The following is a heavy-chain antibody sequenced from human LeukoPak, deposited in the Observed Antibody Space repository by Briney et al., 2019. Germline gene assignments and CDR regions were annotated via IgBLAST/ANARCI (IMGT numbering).Heavy chain of an antibody. D-gene: IGHD3-22*01. CDR2: ISGSGVGT. CDR3: AKRKTSGYYYFDS. CDR1: GFTFGSYA. Sequence: GGSLRLSCVASGFTFGSYAMSWVRQAPGKGLEWVSTISGSGVGTYYADSVKGRFTISRDNSKNTLYLQMNSLRAEDTAVYYCAKRKTSGYYYFDSWGQGTLVTVSS. J-gene: IGHJ4*02. V-gene: IGHV3-23*01.